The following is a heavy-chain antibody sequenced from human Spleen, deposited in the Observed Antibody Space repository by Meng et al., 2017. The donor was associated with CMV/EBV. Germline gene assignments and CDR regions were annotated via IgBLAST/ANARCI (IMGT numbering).Heavy chain of an antibody. D-gene: IGHD3-22*01. J-gene: IGHJ5*02. CDR3: AREVKMINWFDP. Sequence: GGPLRLSCAASGFTLSDYYMSWIRQAPGKGLEWLSYISNSGSTIYYADSVKGRFTISRDNAKNSLYLQMNSLRPEDTAVYYCAREVKMINWFDPWGQGTPVTVSS. CDR1: GFTLSDYY. V-gene: IGHV3-11*01. CDR2: ISNSGSTI.